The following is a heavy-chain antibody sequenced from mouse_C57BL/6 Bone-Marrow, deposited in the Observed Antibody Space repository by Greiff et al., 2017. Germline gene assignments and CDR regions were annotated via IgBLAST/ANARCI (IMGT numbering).Heavy chain of an antibody. CDR1: GYTFTSYW. CDR3: SRGGLLCFDY. Sequence: QVQLQQPGAELVMPGASVKLSCKASGYTFTSYWMHWVKQRPGPGLEWIGEIDPSDSYTNYNQKFKGKSTLTVDKSSSTAYMQLSSLTSEDAAVYYFSRGGLLCFDYWGQGTTLTVSS. D-gene: IGHD1-1*01. J-gene: IGHJ2*01. V-gene: IGHV1-69*01. CDR2: IDPSDSYT.